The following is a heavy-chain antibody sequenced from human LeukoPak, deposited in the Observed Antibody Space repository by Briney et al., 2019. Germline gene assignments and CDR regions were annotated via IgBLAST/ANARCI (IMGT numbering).Heavy chain of an antibody. V-gene: IGHV3-7*01. J-gene: IGHJ4*02. Sequence: PGGSLRLSCAASGFRFSRSLLSWVRQAPGKGLEWVATISEDGITKYYDDSVRGRFTISRDNAENSLYLEMTSLRTEDTAVYYCARLLGRVTTFDYWGQGTLVTVSS. CDR3: ARLLGRVTTFDY. D-gene: IGHD1-26*01. CDR2: ISEDGITK. CDR1: GFRFSRSL.